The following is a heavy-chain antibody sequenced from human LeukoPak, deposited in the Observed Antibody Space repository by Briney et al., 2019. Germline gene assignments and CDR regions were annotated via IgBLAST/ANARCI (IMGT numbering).Heavy chain of an antibody. Sequence: SVKVSCKASGGTFSSYAISWVRQAPGQGLEWMGGIIPIFGTANYTQKFQGRVTITADESTSTAYMELSSLRSEDTAVYYCARGVWHCSSTSCYPYYYYYYMDVWGKGTTVTVSS. CDR3: ARGVWHCSSTSCYPYYYYYYMDV. CDR2: IIPIFGTA. J-gene: IGHJ6*03. D-gene: IGHD2-2*01. CDR1: GGTFSSYA. V-gene: IGHV1-69*13.